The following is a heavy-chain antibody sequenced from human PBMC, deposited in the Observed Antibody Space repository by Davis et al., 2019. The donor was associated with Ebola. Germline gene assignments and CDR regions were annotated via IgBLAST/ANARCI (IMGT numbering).Heavy chain of an antibody. Sequence: GESLKISCAASGFTFSSYGMHWVRQAPGKGLVWVSRINSDGSSTSYADSVKGRFTISRDNAKNTLYLQMNSLRAEDTAVYYCGRGYQLLPYGMDVWGQGTTVTVSS. CDR1: GFTFSSYG. CDR3: GRGYQLLPYGMDV. J-gene: IGHJ6*02. V-gene: IGHV3-74*01. D-gene: IGHD2-2*01. CDR2: INSDGSST.